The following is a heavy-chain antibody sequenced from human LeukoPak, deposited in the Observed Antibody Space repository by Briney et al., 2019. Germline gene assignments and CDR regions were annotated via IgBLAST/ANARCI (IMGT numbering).Heavy chain of an antibody. Sequence: GGSLRLSCAASGFTFSSYAMSWVRQAPGKGLEWVSAISGSGGSTYYADSVKGRFTISRGNSKNTLYLQMNSLRAEDTAVYYCAKTPSSSWFLIYYFDYWGQGILVTVSS. CDR3: AKTPSSSWFLIYYFDY. J-gene: IGHJ4*02. D-gene: IGHD6-13*01. CDR1: GFTFSSYA. V-gene: IGHV3-23*01. CDR2: ISGSGGST.